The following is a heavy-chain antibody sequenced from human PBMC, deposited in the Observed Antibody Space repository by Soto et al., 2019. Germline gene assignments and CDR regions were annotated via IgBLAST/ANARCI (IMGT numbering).Heavy chain of an antibody. Sequence: ASVNVSCKASGYTFTGYYMHWVRQAPGQGLEWMGWINPNSGGTNYAQKFQGRVTMTRDTSISTAYMELSRLRSDDTAVYYCARDHWNDGAGFDYWGQGTLVTVSS. CDR1: GYTFTGYY. D-gene: IGHD1-1*01. J-gene: IGHJ4*02. CDR2: INPNSGGT. CDR3: ARDHWNDGAGFDY. V-gene: IGHV1-2*02.